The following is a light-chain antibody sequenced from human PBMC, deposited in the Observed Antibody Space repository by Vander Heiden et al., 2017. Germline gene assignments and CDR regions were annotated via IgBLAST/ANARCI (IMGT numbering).Light chain of an antibody. V-gene: IGKV1-5*03. Sequence: DIQMTQSPSTLSASVGDRVTIPRQANEHISRWLAWYQQKPGKAPKLLIYRSSSLESGVPSRCSGSGSGTEFTLTISSLQPDDLATYYCQQYDRGRTFGQGTKVEVK. J-gene: IGKJ1*01. CDR1: EHISRW. CDR3: QQYDRGRT. CDR2: RSS.